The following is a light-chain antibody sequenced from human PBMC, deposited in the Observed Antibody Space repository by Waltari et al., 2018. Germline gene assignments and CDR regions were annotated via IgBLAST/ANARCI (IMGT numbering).Light chain of an antibody. CDR2: DTS. J-gene: IGKJ4*01. CDR1: QSVSNS. V-gene: IGKV3-11*01. CDR3: QQRSIWPLT. Sequence: EVVLTQSPATLFLSPGEGPTLPCRASQSVSNSLAWYQQKPGQPPRLLSYDTSNRASSIPARFSAGASATDFTLSITSLEPEDFAVYYCQQRSIWPLTFGGGTKVEIK.